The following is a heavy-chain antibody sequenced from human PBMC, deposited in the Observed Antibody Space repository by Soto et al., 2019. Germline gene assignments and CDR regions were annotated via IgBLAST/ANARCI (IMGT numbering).Heavy chain of an antibody. CDR1: GGTFSSYT. V-gene: IGHV1-69*02. D-gene: IGHD2-2*01. Sequence: SVKVSFTASGGTFSSYTISWVRQAPGQGLEWMGRIIPILGIANYAQKFQGRVTITADKSTSTAYMELSSLRSEDTAVYYCASLGPQAIVVVPAAPTDAFDIWGQGTMVTVSS. J-gene: IGHJ3*02. CDR2: IIPILGIA. CDR3: ASLGPQAIVVVPAAPTDAFDI.